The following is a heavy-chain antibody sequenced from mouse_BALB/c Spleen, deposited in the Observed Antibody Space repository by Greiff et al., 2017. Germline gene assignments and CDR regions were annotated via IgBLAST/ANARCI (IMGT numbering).Heavy chain of an antibody. CDR3: SRDDCGYYFDY. J-gene: IGHJ2*01. CDR2: ISNGGGST. Sequence: EVQLVESGGGLVQPGGSLKLSCAASGFTFSSYTMSWVRQTPEKRLEWVAYISNGGGSTYYPDTVKGRFTISRDNSKNTLYLQMSSLRSEDTAMYYCSRDDCGYYFDYWGQGTTLTVSS. V-gene: IGHV5-12-2*01. D-gene: IGHD2-13*01. CDR1: GFTFSSYT.